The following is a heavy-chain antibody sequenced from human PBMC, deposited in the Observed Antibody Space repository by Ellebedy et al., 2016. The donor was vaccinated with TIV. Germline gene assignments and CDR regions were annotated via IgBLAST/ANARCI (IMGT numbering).Heavy chain of an antibody. CDR1: GFTFSGSA. CDR2: IRSKVDNYAT. CDR3: TSGVTGSSKLDP. D-gene: IGHD1-20*01. J-gene: IGHJ5*02. Sequence: PGGSLRLSCAASGFTFSGSAVHWVRQASGQGLEWVGRIRSKVDNYATSYAASVRGRFTVSRDDSKNTAFLLMNSLKTEDTAVYYCTSGVTGSSKLDPWGQGTLVTVSS. V-gene: IGHV3-73*01.